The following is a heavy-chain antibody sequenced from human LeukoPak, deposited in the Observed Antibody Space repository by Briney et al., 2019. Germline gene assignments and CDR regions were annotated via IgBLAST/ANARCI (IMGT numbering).Heavy chain of an antibody. Sequence: QPGGSLRLSCAASGFTYDDYAMHWVRQAPGKGLEWVSGISGSAGSVNYADSVKGRFTISKDNSKNTLYLQMNSLRAEDTAIYYCAKDQVGSGDWYKFVALDVWGHGTMVTVSS. V-gene: IGHV3-23*01. CDR3: AKDQVGSGDWYKFVALDV. CDR2: ISGSAGSV. D-gene: IGHD2-21*02. CDR1: GFTYDDYA. J-gene: IGHJ3*01.